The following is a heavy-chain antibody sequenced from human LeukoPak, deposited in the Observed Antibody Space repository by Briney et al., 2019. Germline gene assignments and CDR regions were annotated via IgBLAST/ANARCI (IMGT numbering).Heavy chain of an antibody. V-gene: IGHV1-3*01. Sequence: GASVKVSCKASGYTFTSYAMHWVRQAPGQRLEWMGWINAGNGNTKYSQKFQGRVTITRNTSASTAYMELSSLRSEDTAVYYCAREIAVAGTFWDYWGQGTLVTVSS. D-gene: IGHD6-19*01. CDR1: GYTFTSYA. CDR3: AREIAVAGTFWDY. CDR2: INAGNGNT. J-gene: IGHJ4*02.